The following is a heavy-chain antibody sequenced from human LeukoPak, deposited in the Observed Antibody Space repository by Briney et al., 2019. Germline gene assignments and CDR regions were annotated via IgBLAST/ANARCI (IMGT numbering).Heavy chain of an antibody. CDR1: GFIFGDFS. CDR2: LRSKAYGGTT. Sequence: GRALRLYCTASGFIFGDFSLSWGRQAPGPGLGLVGFLRSKAYGGTTEYAASVKGRFTISRDDSKSIAYLQMNSLKTEDTAVYYCTRTRAVAGVYYFDYWGQGTLVTVSS. D-gene: IGHD6-19*01. J-gene: IGHJ4*02. V-gene: IGHV3-49*04. CDR3: TRTRAVAGVYYFDY.